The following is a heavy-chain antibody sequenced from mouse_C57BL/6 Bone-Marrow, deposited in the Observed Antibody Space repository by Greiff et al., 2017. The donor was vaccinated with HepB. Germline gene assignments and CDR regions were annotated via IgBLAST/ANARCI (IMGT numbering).Heavy chain of an antibody. V-gene: IGHV1-81*01. CDR2: IYPRSGNT. J-gene: IGHJ2*01. D-gene: IGHD2-4*01. CDR1: GYTFTSYG. Sequence: VKLQESGAELARPGASVKLSCKASGYTFTSYGISWVKQRTGQGLEWIGEIYPRSGNTYYNEKFKGKATLTADKSSSTAYMELRSLTSEDSAVYFCARADYDYDDPLFDYWGQGTTLTVSS. CDR3: ARADYDYDDPLFDY.